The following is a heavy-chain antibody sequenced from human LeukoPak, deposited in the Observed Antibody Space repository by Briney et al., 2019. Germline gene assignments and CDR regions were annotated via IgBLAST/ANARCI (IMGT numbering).Heavy chain of an antibody. J-gene: IGHJ4*02. CDR2: IKQDGNQR. CDR3: ARRGGSSSRRSPIDY. V-gene: IGHV3-7*01. CDR1: GFTFSDYW. D-gene: IGHD6-6*01. Sequence: PGGSLRLSCTASGFTFSDYWMTWVRQAPGKGPEWVANIKQDGNQRYYVDSVRGRFTICRDNAKNSLFLQMNGLRAEDTAVYYCARRGGSSSRRSPIDYWGQGTLVTVSS.